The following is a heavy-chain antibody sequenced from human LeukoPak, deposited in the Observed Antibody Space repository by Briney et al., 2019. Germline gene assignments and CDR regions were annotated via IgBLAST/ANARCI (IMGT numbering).Heavy chain of an antibody. CDR1: GGSISNKF. CDR3: ARYSSYDSGNLAFDL. V-gene: IGHV4-4*09. J-gene: IGHJ3*01. Sequence: PSETLSLTCTVSGGSISNKFWSWIRQPPGKGLEWIGYIYTSVNTNHNPFLRSRVTISLDPSKNQFSLKLSFVTAADTAVYYCARYSSYDSGNLAFDLWGQGTMVTVSS. D-gene: IGHD3-10*01. CDR2: IYTSVNT.